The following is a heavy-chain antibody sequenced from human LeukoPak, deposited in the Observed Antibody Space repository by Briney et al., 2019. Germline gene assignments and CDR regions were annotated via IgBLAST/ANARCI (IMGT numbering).Heavy chain of an antibody. Sequence: GGSLRLSCAASGFRFGSDWMTWVRQAPGRGLEWVANINPDGNEKYYVDSVKGRFTISRDNGKNSLYLQLNSLRAEDTAVYYCARYYDPAVGDAFDIWGQGTMVTVSS. D-gene: IGHD3-16*01. J-gene: IGHJ3*02. V-gene: IGHV3-7*01. CDR3: ARYYDPAVGDAFDI. CDR2: INPDGNEK. CDR1: GFRFGSDW.